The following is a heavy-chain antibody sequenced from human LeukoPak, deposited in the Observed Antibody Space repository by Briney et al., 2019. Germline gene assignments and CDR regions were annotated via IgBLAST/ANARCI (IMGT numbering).Heavy chain of an antibody. V-gene: IGHV1-69*13. D-gene: IGHD2-2*01. CDR1: GGTFSSYA. J-gene: IGHJ6*02. CDR2: IIPIFGTA. CDR3: ARVDCSSTSCYDGLGHYYYYGMDV. Sequence: SVKVSCKASGGTFSSYAISWVRQAPGQGLEWMGGIIPIFGTANYAQKFQGRVTITADESTSTAYMELSSLRSEDTAVYYCARVDCSSTSCYDGLGHYYYYGMDVWGQGTTVTVS.